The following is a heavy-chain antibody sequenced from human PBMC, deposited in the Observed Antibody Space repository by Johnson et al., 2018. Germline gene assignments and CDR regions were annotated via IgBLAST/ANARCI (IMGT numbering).Heavy chain of an antibody. D-gene: IGHD3-22*01. J-gene: IGHJ1*01. CDR3: ARDIYYDSPGGYFHY. Sequence: EVQLVESGGGLVQPGGSLRFSCAASGFTFDDYGMHWVRQAPGKGLEWVSGISWNGGSVGYADSVKGRFTTSRDNAKNSLYLQMNSLRAEDTALYYCARDIYYDSPGGYFHYWGQGTLVTVSS. CDR1: GFTFDDYG. CDR2: ISWNGGSV. V-gene: IGHV3-9*01.